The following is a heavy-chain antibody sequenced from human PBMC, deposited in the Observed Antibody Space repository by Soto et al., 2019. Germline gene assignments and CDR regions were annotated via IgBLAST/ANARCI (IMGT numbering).Heavy chain of an antibody. J-gene: IGHJ6*03. V-gene: IGHV4-39*01. CDR2: IYYSGST. Sequence: SETLSLTCTVSGGSISSSSYYWGWIRQPPGKGLEWIGSIYYSGSTYYNPSLKSRVTISVDTSKNQFSLKLSSVTAADTAVYYCATGAPMVRGNDYYYMDVWGKGTTVTVSS. CDR3: ATGAPMVRGNDYYYMDV. D-gene: IGHD3-10*01. CDR1: GGSISSSSYY.